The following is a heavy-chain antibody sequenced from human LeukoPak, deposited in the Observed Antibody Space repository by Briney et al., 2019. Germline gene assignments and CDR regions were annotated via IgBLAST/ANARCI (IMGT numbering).Heavy chain of an antibody. CDR1: GFTFSSYA. Sequence: PGGSLRLSCAASGFTFSSYAMSWVRQAPGKGLEWVSTISDSGGSTYYADSVKGRFTISRDNTKNSLYLQMNSLRAEDTAVYYCTRDRESGSVVHYYYYMDVWGKGTTVTVSS. V-gene: IGHV3-23*01. J-gene: IGHJ6*03. CDR3: TRDRESGSVVHYYYYMDV. CDR2: ISDSGGST. D-gene: IGHD1-26*01.